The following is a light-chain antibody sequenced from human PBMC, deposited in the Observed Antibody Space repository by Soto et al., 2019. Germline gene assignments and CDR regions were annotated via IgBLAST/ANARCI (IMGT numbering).Light chain of an antibody. V-gene: IGLV2-14*01. CDR1: SSDVGGYNY. CDR2: DVS. CDR3: CSYTTSNTRQIV. Sequence: QCSLSHPASVSGSPGQSITLSCTGTSSDVGGYNYVSWYQQHPGKAPKFMIYDVSNRPSGVSNRFSGSKSGNTASLTISGLQAEDEADYYCCSYTTSNTRQIVFGTGTKVTV. J-gene: IGLJ1*01.